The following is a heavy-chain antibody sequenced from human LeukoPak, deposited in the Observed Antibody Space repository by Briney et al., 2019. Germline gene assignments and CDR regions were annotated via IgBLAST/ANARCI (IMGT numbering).Heavy chain of an antibody. Sequence: PGGSLRLSCAASGFTFSSYGMHWVRQAPGKGLEWVAVIWHDGSNKCYADSVKGRFTISRDNSKNTLYLQMNSLRAEDTAVYYCAGDYGEYYYGMDVWGQGTTVTVSS. D-gene: IGHD4-17*01. CDR1: GFTFSSYG. J-gene: IGHJ6*02. CDR2: IWHDGSNK. V-gene: IGHV3-33*01. CDR3: AGDYGEYYYGMDV.